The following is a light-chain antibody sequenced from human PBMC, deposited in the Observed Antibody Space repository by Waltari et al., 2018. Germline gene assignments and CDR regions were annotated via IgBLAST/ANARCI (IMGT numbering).Light chain of an antibody. J-gene: IGKJ1*01. CDR1: QSVSNSY. CDR2: GAS. CDR3: QQYNSSPPR. V-gene: IGKV3-20*01. Sequence: EIVLTQSPGTLSLSPGERGTLSCRASQSVSNSYLAWYQQKPGQAPRLLIYGASSRATGIPDRFSGSGSGTDFTLTISRREPEDFAVYYCQQYNSSPPRFGQGTKVEIK.